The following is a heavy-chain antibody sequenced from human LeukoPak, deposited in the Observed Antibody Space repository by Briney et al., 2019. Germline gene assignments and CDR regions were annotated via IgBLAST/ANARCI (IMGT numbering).Heavy chain of an antibody. CDR1: GGSISSRGCY. J-gene: IGHJ5*02. CDR3: ARGDLTGSRSGWGHWFDL. CDR2: IFDRGST. D-gene: IGHD3-3*01. V-gene: IGHV4-39*07. Sequence: SETLSFTGTVSGGSISSRGCYWGWIRQPPGRGGEWIGSIFDRGSTNYNPYLTSRVTISLDTSNYQFSLRLISVTPADTAVYHCARGDLTGSRSGWGHWFDLWGQGTLVTVSS.